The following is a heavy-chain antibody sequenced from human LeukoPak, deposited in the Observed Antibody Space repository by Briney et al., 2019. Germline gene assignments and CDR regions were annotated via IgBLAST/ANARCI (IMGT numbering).Heavy chain of an antibody. CDR1: GGSISSSSYY. V-gene: IGHV4-39*07. J-gene: IGHJ4*02. D-gene: IGHD3-22*01. Sequence: KPSETLSLTCTVSGGSISSSSYYWGWLRQPPGKGLEWIGSIYYSGSTYYNPSLKSRVTISVDTSKNQFSLKLSSVTAADTAVYYCARAPTPIYDSSGYYSLYFDYWGQGTLVTVSS. CDR3: ARAPTPIYDSSGYYSLYFDY. CDR2: IYYSGST.